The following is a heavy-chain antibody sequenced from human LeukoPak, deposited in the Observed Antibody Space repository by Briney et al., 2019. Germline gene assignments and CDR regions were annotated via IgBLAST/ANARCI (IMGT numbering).Heavy chain of an antibody. V-gene: IGHV5-10-1*01. D-gene: IGHD3-10*01. J-gene: IGHJ3*02. Sequence: GESLRISCKGSGYSFTSYWISRVRQMPGKGLEWMGRIDPSDSYTNYSPSFQGHVTISADKSISTAYLQWSSLKASDTAMYYCARHSLLWFGELGDAFDIWGQGTMVTVSS. CDR2: IDPSDSYT. CDR1: GYSFTSYW. CDR3: ARHSLLWFGELGDAFDI.